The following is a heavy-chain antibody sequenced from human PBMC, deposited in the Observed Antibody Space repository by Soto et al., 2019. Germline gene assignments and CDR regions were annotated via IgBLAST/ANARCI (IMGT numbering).Heavy chain of an antibody. Sequence: ASVKVSCKASGDTFSSYAISWVRQAPGQGLEWMGGIIPILGIANYAQKFQGRVTITADKSTSTAYMELSSLRSEDTAVYYCARRVPGNWFDPWGQGTLVTVSS. CDR1: GDTFSSYA. V-gene: IGHV1-69*10. D-gene: IGHD7-27*01. CDR3: ARRVPGNWFDP. J-gene: IGHJ5*02. CDR2: IIPILGIA.